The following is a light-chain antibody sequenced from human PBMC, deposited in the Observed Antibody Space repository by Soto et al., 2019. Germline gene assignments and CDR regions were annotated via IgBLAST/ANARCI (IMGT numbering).Light chain of an antibody. J-gene: IGKJ2*01. CDR2: GAS. CDR1: QSVSSNY. CDR3: QHYGRSAYT. Sequence: EIVLTQSPGTLSLSPGERATLSCRASQSVSSNYLAWYQHKPGQAPRLLIYGASSRATGIPDRFSGSGSGTDFTLTISRLEPEDFAVYYCQHYGRSAYTFGQGTTLEIK. V-gene: IGKV3-20*01.